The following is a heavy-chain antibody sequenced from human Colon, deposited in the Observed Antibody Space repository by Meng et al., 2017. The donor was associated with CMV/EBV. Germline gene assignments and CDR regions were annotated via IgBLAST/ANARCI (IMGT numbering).Heavy chain of an antibody. Sequence: YTFTKYGMRWVRQGPGQGLEWMGGVYTDTGNPVYAKGFTGQFVFSLDTSVSTAYLQISSLKAEDTAVYYCARYQFSMVRGVPTPYFDYWGQGTLVTVSS. CDR2: VYTDTGNP. V-gene: IGHV7-4-1*02. D-gene: IGHD3-10*01. CDR1: YTFTKYG. J-gene: IGHJ4*02. CDR3: ARYQFSMVRGVPTPYFDY.